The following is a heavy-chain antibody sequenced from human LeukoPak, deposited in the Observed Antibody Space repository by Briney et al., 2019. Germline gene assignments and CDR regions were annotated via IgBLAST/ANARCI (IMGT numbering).Heavy chain of an antibody. V-gene: IGHV3-9*01. CDR3: AKLGYYYDSSAPLDAFDI. D-gene: IGHD3-22*01. J-gene: IGHJ3*02. CDR1: GFTFDDYA. CDR2: ISWNSGGI. Sequence: PGRSLRLSCAASGFTFDDYAMHWVRQAPGKGLEWVSGISWNSGGIGYADSVKGRFTISRDNAKNSLYLQMNSLRAEDTALYYCAKLGYYYDSSAPLDAFDIWGQGTMVTVSS.